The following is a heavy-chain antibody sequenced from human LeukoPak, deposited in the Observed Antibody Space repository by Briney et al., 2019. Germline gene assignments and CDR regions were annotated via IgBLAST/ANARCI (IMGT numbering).Heavy chain of an antibody. J-gene: IGHJ6*03. CDR2: IKQDGSEK. V-gene: IGHV3-7*01. CDR3: ARALLSSWYYYYYMDV. D-gene: IGHD6-13*01. Sequence: TGGSLRLSCAASGFAFSSYWMSWVRQAPGKGREWVANIKQDGSEKYYVDSVKGRFTISRDNAKNSLYLQMNSLRAEDTAVHYCARALLSSWYYYYYMDVWGKGTTVTVSS. CDR1: GFAFSSYW.